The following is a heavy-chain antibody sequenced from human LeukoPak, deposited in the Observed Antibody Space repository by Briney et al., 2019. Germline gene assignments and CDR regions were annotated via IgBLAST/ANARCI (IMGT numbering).Heavy chain of an antibody. V-gene: IGHV1-2*02. Sequence: ASVKVSCKASGYTFTGYYMHWVRQAPGQGLEWMGWINPNSGGTNYAQKFQGRVTMTRDTSISTAYMELSRLRSDDTAVYYCARRVPGPQLGEYVAYYFDHWGQGTLVTVSS. J-gene: IGHJ4*02. CDR2: INPNSGGT. D-gene: IGHD3-16*01. CDR3: ARRVPGPQLGEYVAYYFDH. CDR1: GYTFTGYY.